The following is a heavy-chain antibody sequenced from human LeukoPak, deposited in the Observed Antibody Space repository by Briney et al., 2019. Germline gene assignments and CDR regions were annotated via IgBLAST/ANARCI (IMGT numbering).Heavy chain of an antibody. V-gene: IGHV3-23*01. CDR1: GFTFSSYA. Sequence: GGSLRLSCAASGFTFSSYAMSWVRQAPGKGLEWVSTIRFSDDTTYYADSVKGRFTVFRDNSKSTLNLQMNSLRAEDTAVYYCTKDQALGYTNYGDLWGQGTLVTVSS. CDR3: TKDQALGYTNYGDL. J-gene: IGHJ4*02. CDR2: IRFSDDTT. D-gene: IGHD5-24*01.